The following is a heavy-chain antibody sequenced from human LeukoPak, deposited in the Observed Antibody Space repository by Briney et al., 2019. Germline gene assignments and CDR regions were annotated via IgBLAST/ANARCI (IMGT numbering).Heavy chain of an antibody. D-gene: IGHD3-22*01. CDR1: GFTCSTSG. Sequence: GGSLRLSCVASGFTCSTSGMHWVRQSPGKGLDWVAFIRNDGNKKNYAESVKGRFTISRDNSRNTLYLQMDSLSAEDTAVYYCVKVDTWGQGTLVTVSS. J-gene: IGHJ4*02. V-gene: IGHV3-30*02. CDR3: VKVDT. CDR2: IRNDGNKK.